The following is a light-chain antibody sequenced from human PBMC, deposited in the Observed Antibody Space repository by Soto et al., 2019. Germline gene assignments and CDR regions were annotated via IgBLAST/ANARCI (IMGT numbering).Light chain of an antibody. V-gene: IGKV4-1*01. CDR2: WAS. CDR1: QSVLYSSNNKNY. Sequence: DIVMTQSPDSLAVSLGERATINCKSSQSVLYSSNNKNYLAWYQQTPGQPPKLLIYWASTRESGVPDRFSGSGSGTDFTLTISSLQAEDVAVYYCQQYCSTPYTFGQGTKLEIK. J-gene: IGKJ2*01. CDR3: QQYCSTPYT.